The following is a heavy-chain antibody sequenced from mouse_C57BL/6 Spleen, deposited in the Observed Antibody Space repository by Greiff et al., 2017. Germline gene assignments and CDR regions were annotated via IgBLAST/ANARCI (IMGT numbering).Heavy chain of an antibody. Sequence: EAKLVESGGGLVKPGGSLKLSCAASGFTFSSYAMSWVRQTPEKRLEWVATISDGGSYTYYPDNVKGRFTISRDNAKNNLYLQMSHLKSEDTAMYYCARGGGQLRRYFDYWGQGTTLTVSS. CDR3: ARGGGQLRRYFDY. D-gene: IGHD3-2*02. CDR2: ISDGGSYT. CDR1: GFTFSSYA. V-gene: IGHV5-4*03. J-gene: IGHJ2*01.